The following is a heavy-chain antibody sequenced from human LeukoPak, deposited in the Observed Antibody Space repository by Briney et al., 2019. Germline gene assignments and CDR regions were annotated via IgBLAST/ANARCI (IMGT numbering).Heavy chain of an antibody. J-gene: IGHJ5*02. CDR1: GDSVSSNSAA. D-gene: IGHD3-10*01. CDR2: TYYRSKWYN. V-gene: IGHV6-1*01. CDR3: ARDPNLWFGEPLGWFDP. Sequence: SQTLSLTCAISGDSVSSNSAAWNWIRQSPSRGLEWQGRTYYRSKWYNDYAVSVKSRITINPDTSKNQFSLQLNSVTPEDTAVYYCARDPNLWFGEPLGWFDPWGQGTLVTVSS.